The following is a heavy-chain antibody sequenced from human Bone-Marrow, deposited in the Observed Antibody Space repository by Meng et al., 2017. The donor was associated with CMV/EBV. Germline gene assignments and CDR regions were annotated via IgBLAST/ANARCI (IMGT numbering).Heavy chain of an antibody. CDR1: GGSISSSSYY. J-gene: IGHJ5*02. D-gene: IGHD2-2*01. CDR2: IYYSGST. CDR3: ARDWGGYCSSTSCYEVDP. Sequence: GSLRLSCTVSGGSISSSSYYWGWIRQPPGKGLEWIGSIYYSGSTYYNPSLKSRVTISVDTSRNQFSLKLSSVTAADTAVYYCARDWGGYCSSTSCYEVDPWGQGTLVTVSS. V-gene: IGHV4-39*07.